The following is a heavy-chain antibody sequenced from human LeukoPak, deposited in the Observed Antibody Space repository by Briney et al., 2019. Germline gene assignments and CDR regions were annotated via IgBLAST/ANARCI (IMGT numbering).Heavy chain of an antibody. CDR1: GGSISSYY. J-gene: IGHJ3*02. Sequence: SETLSLTCTVSGGSISSYYWSWIRQPPGKGLEWIGYISYSGSTNYNPSLKSRVTISVDTSKNQFSLKLSSVTAADTAVYYCASSYCSSTSCYQGYAFDIWGQGTMVTVSS. V-gene: IGHV4-59*01. CDR2: ISYSGST. CDR3: ASSYCSSTSCYQGYAFDI. D-gene: IGHD2-2*01.